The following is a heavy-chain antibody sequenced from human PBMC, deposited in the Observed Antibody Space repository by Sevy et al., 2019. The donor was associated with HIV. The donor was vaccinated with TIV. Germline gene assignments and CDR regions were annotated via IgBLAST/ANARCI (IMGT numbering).Heavy chain of an antibody. Sequence: GGSLRLSCAASGFTFDDYAMHWVRQAPGKGLEWVSLISWDGGSTYYADSVKGRFTISRDNSKNSLYLQMNSLRAEDTALYYCAKEGLSSSSWFDATKKWGNYMDVWGKGTTVTVSS. CDR3: AKEGLSSSSWFDATKKWGNYMDV. J-gene: IGHJ6*03. CDR2: ISWDGGST. CDR1: GFTFDDYA. V-gene: IGHV3-43D*04. D-gene: IGHD6-6*01.